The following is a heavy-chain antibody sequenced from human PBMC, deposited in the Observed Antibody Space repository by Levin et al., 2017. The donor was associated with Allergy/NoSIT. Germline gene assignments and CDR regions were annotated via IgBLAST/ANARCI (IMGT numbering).Heavy chain of an antibody. CDR2: ISSSSSYT. CDR1: GFTFSDYY. D-gene: IGHD6-19*01. CDR3: ARDLGVLAVAGRFDY. J-gene: IGHJ4*02. Sequence: GGSLRLSCAASGFTFSDYYMSWIRQAPGKGLEWVSYISSSSSYTNYADSVKGRFTISRDNAKNSLYLQMNSLRAEDTAVYYCARDLGVLAVAGRFDYWGQGTLVTVSS. V-gene: IGHV3-11*05.